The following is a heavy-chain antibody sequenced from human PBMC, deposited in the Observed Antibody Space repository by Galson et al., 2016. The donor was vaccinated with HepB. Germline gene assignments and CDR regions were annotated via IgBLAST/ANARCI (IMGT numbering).Heavy chain of an antibody. CDR3: AKYSGSYKGYDY. V-gene: IGHV3-7*02. Sequence: SLRLSCAASEFIFSSYWMSWVHQAPGKGLEWVADIKEDGSEKYYADSVKGRFTISRDNAKNSLYLQMNSLRAEDTAVYYCAKYSGSYKGYDYWGQGTLVTVSS. J-gene: IGHJ4*02. CDR1: EFIFSSYW. CDR2: IKEDGSEK. D-gene: IGHD1-26*01.